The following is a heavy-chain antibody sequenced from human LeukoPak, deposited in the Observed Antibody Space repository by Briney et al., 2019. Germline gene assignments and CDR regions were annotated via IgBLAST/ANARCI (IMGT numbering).Heavy chain of an antibody. J-gene: IGHJ3*02. CDR1: GFTFSSYE. D-gene: IGHD3-22*01. CDR3: ARDDSSGYYSAFDI. V-gene: IGHV3-48*03. Sequence: GGSLRLSCAASGFTFSSYEMNWVRQAPGKGLEWVPYISSSGSTIYYADSVKGRFTISRDNAKNSLYLQMNSLRAEDTAVYYCARDDSSGYYSAFDIWGQGTMVTVSS. CDR2: ISSSGSTI.